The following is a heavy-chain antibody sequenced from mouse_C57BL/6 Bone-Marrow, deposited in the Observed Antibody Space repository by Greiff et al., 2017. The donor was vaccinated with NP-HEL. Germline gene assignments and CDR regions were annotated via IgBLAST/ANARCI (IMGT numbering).Heavy chain of an antibody. V-gene: IGHV5-12*01. D-gene: IGHD3-3*01. J-gene: IGHJ2*01. CDR1: GFTFSDYY. CDR2: ISNGGGST. Sequence: EVQLVESGGGLVQPGGSLKLSCAASGFTFSDYYMYWVRQTPEKRLEWVAYISNGGGSTYYPDTVKGRFTISRDNAKNTLYLQMSRLKSEDTAMYYCARGWGDYWGQGTTLTVSS. CDR3: ARGWGDY.